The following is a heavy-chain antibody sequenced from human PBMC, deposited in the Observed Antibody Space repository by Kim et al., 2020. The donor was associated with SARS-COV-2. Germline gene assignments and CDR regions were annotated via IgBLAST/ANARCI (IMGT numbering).Heavy chain of an antibody. J-gene: IGHJ3*02. CDR2: INHSGST. Sequence: SETLSLTCAVYGGSFSGYYWSWIRQPPGKGLEWIGEINHSGSTNYNPSLKSRVTISVDTSKNQFSLKLSSVTAADTAVYYCAREKRAGRKMAAFDIWGQGTMVTVSS. CDR3: AREKRAGRKMAAFDI. CDR1: GGSFSGYY. V-gene: IGHV4-34*01.